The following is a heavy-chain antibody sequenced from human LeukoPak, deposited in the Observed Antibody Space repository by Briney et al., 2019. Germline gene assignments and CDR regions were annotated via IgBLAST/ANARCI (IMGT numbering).Heavy chain of an antibody. CDR2: IKQDGSEE. D-gene: IGHD3-3*01. V-gene: IGHV3-7*01. CDR1: GFTFSRYS. CDR3: ATLRFLEWLLFPEYFQH. J-gene: IGHJ1*01. Sequence: GGSLRLSCAASGFTFSRYSMNWVRQAPGKGEEWGVNIKQDGSEEYYMDSLKGPFTISRDNAKNSLHLQMNTLRADDTAVYYCATLRFLEWLLFPEYFQHWGQGTLVTVSS.